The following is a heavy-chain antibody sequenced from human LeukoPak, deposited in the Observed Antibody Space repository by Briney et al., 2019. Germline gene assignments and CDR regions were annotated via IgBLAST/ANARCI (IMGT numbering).Heavy chain of an antibody. D-gene: IGHD2-2*01. CDR1: GVSITGNDQF. Sequence: PSETLSLTCTVSGVSITGNDQFWSWIRQPPGKGLEWIGYIDYSGTTYYNPSLKGRVNMSRDTSKNQFSLNLNSVTAADTAFYYCGGGLGYCSSTRCPPDSWGQGTLVTVCS. V-gene: IGHV4-30-4*01. CDR3: GGGLGYCSSTRCPPDS. CDR2: IDYSGTT. J-gene: IGHJ5*01.